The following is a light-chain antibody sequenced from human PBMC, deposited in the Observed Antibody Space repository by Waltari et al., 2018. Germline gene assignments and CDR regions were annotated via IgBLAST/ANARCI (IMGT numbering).Light chain of an antibody. Sequence: SYDLTQPPSVSEAPGKTATITCGGDNIGSKTVHWYQQKAGQAPILVLYDDTDRPSGIPDRFSCANSGNTATLSIRRVEAGDEADYYCQVWDSNTDHAFFGTGTKVTVL. CDR2: DDT. V-gene: IGLV3-21*03. CDR3: QVWDSNTDHAF. CDR1: NIGSKT. J-gene: IGLJ1*01.